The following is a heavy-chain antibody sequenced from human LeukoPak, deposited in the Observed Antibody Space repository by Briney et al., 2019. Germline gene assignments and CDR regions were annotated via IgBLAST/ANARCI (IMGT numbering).Heavy chain of an antibody. D-gene: IGHD1-26*01. J-gene: IGHJ4*02. CDR2: IYYSGST. Sequence: SETLSLTCTVSDGSISSSSYYWGWIRQPPGKGLEWIGSIYYSGSTYYNPSLKSRVTISEDTSKNQFSLRLSSVTAADTAVYYCARNRVVGAPNFDYWGQGTLVTVFS. CDR1: DGSISSSSYY. CDR3: ARNRVVGAPNFDY. V-gene: IGHV4-39*07.